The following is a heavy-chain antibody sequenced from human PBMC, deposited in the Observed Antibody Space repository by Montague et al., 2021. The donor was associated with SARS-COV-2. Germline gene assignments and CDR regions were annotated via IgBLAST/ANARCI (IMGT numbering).Heavy chain of an antibody. CDR2: ISHSGST. V-gene: IGHV4-34*01. D-gene: IGHD3-10*01. CDR1: GGSFSGYY. Sequence: SETLSLTCAVYGGSFSGYYWSWIRQPPGKGLEWIGEISHSGSTNYNPSLKSRVIISVDTSKNQFSLKLSSVTAADTAVYYCARGRLILLWFGELLSGGDYYGMDVWGQGTTVTVSS. CDR3: ARGRLILLWFGELLSGGDYYGMDV. J-gene: IGHJ6*02.